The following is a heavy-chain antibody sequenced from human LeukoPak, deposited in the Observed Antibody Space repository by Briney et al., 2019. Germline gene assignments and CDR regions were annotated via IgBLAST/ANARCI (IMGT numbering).Heavy chain of an antibody. J-gene: IGHJ6*02. D-gene: IGHD1-1*01. V-gene: IGHV1-2*02. CDR3: ARETGTMKSYYGMDV. CDR1: GGTFSSYA. Sequence: GSPVKVSCKASGGTFSSYAISWVRQAPGQGLEWMGWINPNSGGTNYAQKFQGRVTMTRDTSISTAYMELSRLRSDDTAVYYCARETGTMKSYYGMDVWGQGTTVTVSS. CDR2: INPNSGGT.